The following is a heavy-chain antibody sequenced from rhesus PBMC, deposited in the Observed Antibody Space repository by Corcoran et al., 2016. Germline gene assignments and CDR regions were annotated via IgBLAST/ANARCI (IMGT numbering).Heavy chain of an antibody. D-gene: IGHD4-23*01. Sequence: EVQLVETGGGLVQPGGSLTLSCAASGFTFSIYAKSWFRQDRGKGLEWVSVIDGCCGSTSYPDSVEGRFSISRDNSKNPLSLQMNSLRAEDTAVYYCAKGQYNNFESYFDYWGQGVLVTVSS. CDR1: GFTFSIYA. J-gene: IGHJ4*01. CDR2: IDGCCGST. V-gene: IGHV3S5*01. CDR3: AKGQYNNFESYFDY.